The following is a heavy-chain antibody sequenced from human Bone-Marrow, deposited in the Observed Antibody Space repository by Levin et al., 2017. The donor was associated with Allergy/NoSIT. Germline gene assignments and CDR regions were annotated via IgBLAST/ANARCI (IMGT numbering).Heavy chain of an antibody. Sequence: GESLKISCAASGFTFSSYAMHWVRQAPGKGLEWVAVISHDGNNQDYADSVKGRSTISRDNSKDTLYLQMSSLRGEDTAVYYCATGVSGATGDSGVSSSAFDYWGPGTPVTVSS. D-gene: IGHD7-27*01. CDR3: ATGVSGATGDSGVSSSAFDY. CDR2: ISHDGNNQ. CDR1: GFTFSSYA. J-gene: IGHJ4*02. V-gene: IGHV3-30-3*01.